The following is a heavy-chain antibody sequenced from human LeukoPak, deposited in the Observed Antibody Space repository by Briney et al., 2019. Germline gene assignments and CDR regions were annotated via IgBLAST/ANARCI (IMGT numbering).Heavy chain of an antibody. D-gene: IGHD6-13*01. Sequence: PGGSLRLSCAASGFPFNANWMTRVRQAPGKGLEWVANIRQDGDTKYYVDSVKGRFTISRDNAMNSLYLQMNSLRAEDTAIYYCARSLPYGTTWYGRSDFWGQGTLVTVSS. J-gene: IGHJ4*02. CDR3: ARSLPYGTTWYGRSDF. CDR2: IRQDGDTK. V-gene: IGHV3-7*03. CDR1: GFPFNANW.